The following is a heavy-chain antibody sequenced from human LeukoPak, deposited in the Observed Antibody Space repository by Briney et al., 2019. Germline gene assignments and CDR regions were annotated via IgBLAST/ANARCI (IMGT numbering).Heavy chain of an antibody. V-gene: IGHV3-48*03. D-gene: IGHD1-20*01. CDR2: ISGSGATI. CDR3: VRDPGITGTSF. CDR1: GFTFSSHE. Sequence: GGSLRLSCAASGFTFSSHEMNWVRQAPGKGLEWVSYISGSGATIYYTDSVRGRFTISRDNAKNSLYLQMTSLRAEDTAVYYCVRDPGITGTSFWGQGTLVTVSS. J-gene: IGHJ4*02.